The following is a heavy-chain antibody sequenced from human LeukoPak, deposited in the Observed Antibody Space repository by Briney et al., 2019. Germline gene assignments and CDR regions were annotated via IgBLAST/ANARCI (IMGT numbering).Heavy chain of an antibody. Sequence: GGSLRLSCAASGFTFSSYDMHWVRQATGKGLEWVSAIDTAGYTYYSGSVKGRFTISRENAKNSLYLQMNSLRAGDTAVYYCARRLYSSSFDYWGLGTLVTVSS. J-gene: IGHJ4*02. D-gene: IGHD6-19*01. V-gene: IGHV3-13*01. CDR3: ARRLYSSSFDY. CDR2: IDTAGYT. CDR1: GFTFSSYD.